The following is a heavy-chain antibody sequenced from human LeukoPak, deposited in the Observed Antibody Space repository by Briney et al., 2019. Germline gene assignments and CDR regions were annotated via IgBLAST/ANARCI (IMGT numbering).Heavy chain of an antibody. J-gene: IGHJ4*02. D-gene: IGHD6-13*01. Sequence: PGGSLRLSCVASGFTFSSYSMNWVRQAPGKGLEWVSSISSSSGYIYYADSVKGRFTISRDNAKNSLYLQMNSLRAEDTAVYYCAKSAYSSSWSLLGYWGQGTLVTVSS. V-gene: IGHV3-21*01. CDR3: AKSAYSSSWSLLGY. CDR2: ISSSSGYI. CDR1: GFTFSSYS.